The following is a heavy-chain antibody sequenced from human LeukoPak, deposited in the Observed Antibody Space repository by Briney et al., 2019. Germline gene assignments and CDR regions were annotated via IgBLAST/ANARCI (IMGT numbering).Heavy chain of an antibody. D-gene: IGHD5-12*01. CDR3: ARDHYSGYVGPERVLDP. CDR1: GFTFSSYG. CDR2: IWYDGSNK. V-gene: IGHV3-33*01. Sequence: QPGRSLRLSCAASGFTFSSYGMHWVRQAPGKGLEWVAVIWYDGSNKYYADSVKGRFTISRDNSKNTLYLQMNSLRAEDTAVYYCARDHYSGYVGPERVLDPWGQGTLVTVSS. J-gene: IGHJ5*02.